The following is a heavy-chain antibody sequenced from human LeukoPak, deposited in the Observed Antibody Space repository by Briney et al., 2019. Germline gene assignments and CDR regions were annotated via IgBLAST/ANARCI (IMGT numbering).Heavy chain of an antibody. CDR1: GGSISSSNW. CDR3: ARDRPGCYDSSGLTADLQH. J-gene: IGHJ1*01. D-gene: IGHD3-22*01. Sequence: PSETLSLTCAVSGGSISSSNWWSWVRQPPGKGLEWIGEIYHSGSTNYNPSLKSRVTISVDKSKNQFSLKLSSVTAADTAVYYCARDRPGCYDSSGLTADLQHWGQGTLVTVSS. V-gene: IGHV4-4*02. CDR2: IYHSGST.